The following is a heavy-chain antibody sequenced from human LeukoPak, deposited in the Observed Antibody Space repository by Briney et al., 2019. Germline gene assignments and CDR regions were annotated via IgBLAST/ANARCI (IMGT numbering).Heavy chain of an antibody. J-gene: IGHJ5*02. V-gene: IGHV3-53*01. Sequence: GGSLRLSCAASGLTSSHNYVSWVRQAPGKGLEWVSAIHTSGDTCYADSVKGRFTISRDTSKNTLYLQINSLRVEDTAVYYCIVFGDSNHWGQRTLVTVSS. D-gene: IGHD4-17*01. CDR3: IVFGDSNH. CDR1: GLTSSHNY. CDR2: IHTSGDT.